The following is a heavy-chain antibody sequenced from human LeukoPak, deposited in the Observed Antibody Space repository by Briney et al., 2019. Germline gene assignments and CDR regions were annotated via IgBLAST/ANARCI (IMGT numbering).Heavy chain of an antibody. D-gene: IGHD5-24*01. CDR1: GHNIIYYY. Sequence: ASVKVSCKLSGHNIIYYYINWMRQAPGQGLEWMGWINPKNGGTKYAQTFQGRVTMTWDTSISTAYMELSRLTSDDTAVYYCARDVPILDTDGYDAFDIWGQGTLVPVS. J-gene: IGHJ3*02. CDR2: INPKNGGT. CDR3: ARDVPILDTDGYDAFDI. V-gene: IGHV1-2*02.